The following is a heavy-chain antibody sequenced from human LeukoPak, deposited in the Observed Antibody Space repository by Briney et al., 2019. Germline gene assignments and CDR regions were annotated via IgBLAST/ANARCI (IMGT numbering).Heavy chain of an antibody. CDR1: GFTFSSYG. D-gene: IGHD3-10*01. J-gene: IGHJ6*03. Sequence: GGSLRLSCAASGFTFSSYGMHWVRQAPGKGLEWGAVISYDGSNKYYADSVKGRFTISRDNSKNTLYLHMNSLRAEDTAVYYCAKVGLRGVIPFYYFYYMDVWGKGTTVTVSS. CDR3: AKVGLRGVIPFYYFYYMDV. V-gene: IGHV3-30*18. CDR2: ISYDGSNK.